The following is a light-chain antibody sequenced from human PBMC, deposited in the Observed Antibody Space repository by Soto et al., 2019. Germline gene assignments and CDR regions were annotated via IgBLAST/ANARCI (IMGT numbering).Light chain of an antibody. CDR2: GAS. CDR3: QQYNNWPPST. Sequence: EIVMTQSPATLSVSPGERVTLSCRASQSLTYNFLAWYQRKPGQAPRLLIYGASTRATGIPARFTGSGSGTDFTLTISSLQSDDSAVYYCQQYNNWPPSTFGQGTKVDIK. CDR1: QSLTYN. V-gene: IGKV3-15*01. J-gene: IGKJ1*01.